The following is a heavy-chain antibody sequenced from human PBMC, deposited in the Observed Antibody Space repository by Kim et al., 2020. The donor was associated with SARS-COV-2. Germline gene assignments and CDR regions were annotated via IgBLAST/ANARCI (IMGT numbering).Heavy chain of an antibody. J-gene: IGHJ3*02. D-gene: IGHD6-6*01. V-gene: IGHV4-39*01. CDR2: IYYSGST. CDR3: ARPSFGSSSSFAFDI. Sequence: SETLSLTCTVSGGSISSSSYYWGWIRQPPGKGLEWIGSIYYSGSTYYNPSLKSRVTISVDTSKNQFSLKLSSVTAADTAVYYCARPSFGSSSSFAFDIWGQGTMVTVSS. CDR1: GGSISSSSYY.